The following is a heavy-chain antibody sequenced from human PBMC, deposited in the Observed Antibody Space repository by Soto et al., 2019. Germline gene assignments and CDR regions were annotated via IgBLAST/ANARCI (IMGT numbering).Heavy chain of an antibody. J-gene: IGHJ4*02. CDR2: IYSGGST. CDR1: GFTVSSKY. V-gene: IGHV3-66*01. CDR3: ARERQGYYFDY. Sequence: EVQLVESGGGLVQPGGSLRLSCAASGFTVSSKYMSWVRQAPGKGLEWVSVIYSGGSTDYADSVKGRFTISRDNSKNTLYLQMNGRRAEDTAVYYCARERQGYYFDYWGQGTLVTVSS.